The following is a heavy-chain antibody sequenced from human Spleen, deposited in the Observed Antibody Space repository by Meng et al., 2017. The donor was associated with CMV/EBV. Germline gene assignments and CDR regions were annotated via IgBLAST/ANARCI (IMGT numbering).Heavy chain of an antibody. D-gene: IGHD6-19*01. CDR1: GYIFTAYY. J-gene: IGHJ4*02. Sequence: ASVKVSCKASGYIFTAYYMHWVRQAPGQGLEWMAWINLNSDGTNYAHNFQGRVTLTRDTSISTAYMELSGLKSDDTAVYYCASQADYGSGWYSVNYWGQGTLVTVSS. V-gene: IGHV1-2*02. CDR3: ASQADYGSGWYSVNY. CDR2: INLNSDGT.